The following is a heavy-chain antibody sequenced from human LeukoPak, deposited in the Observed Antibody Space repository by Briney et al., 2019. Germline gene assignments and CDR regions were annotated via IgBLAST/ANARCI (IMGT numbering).Heavy chain of an antibody. CDR3: AGRRVLDASFDY. Sequence: GGSLRLSCAASGFTVSYNYMSWVRQAPGKGLEWVSVIYSGDNTYYVESVKGRFTISRDNSKNTLFLQMNRLRAEDTAVYYCAGRRVLDASFDYWGQGTLVTVSS. J-gene: IGHJ4*02. D-gene: IGHD3-16*01. CDR2: IYSGDNT. CDR1: GFTVSYNY. V-gene: IGHV3-66*02.